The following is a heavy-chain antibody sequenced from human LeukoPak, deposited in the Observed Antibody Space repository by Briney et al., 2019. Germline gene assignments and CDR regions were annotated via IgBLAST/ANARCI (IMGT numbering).Heavy chain of an antibody. J-gene: IGHJ4*02. Sequence: PGGSLRLSCAASGFPFSSYWMHWVRQAPGKGLVWVSRINTNGGSTSHADSVKGRFTISRDNAKNTLYLQMNSLGVEDTALYYCGRAPGSLVSIAARPYYFDYWGQGALVTVSS. CDR1: GFPFSSYW. V-gene: IGHV3-74*01. CDR2: INTNGGST. CDR3: GRAPGSLVSIAARPYYFDY. D-gene: IGHD6-6*01.